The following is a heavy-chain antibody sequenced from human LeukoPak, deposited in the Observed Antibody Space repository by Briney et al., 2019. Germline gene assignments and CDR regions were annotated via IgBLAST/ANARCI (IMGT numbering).Heavy chain of an antibody. Sequence: GWSLRLSCAASGFTVGSYWMHWVRQAPGKGLVWVSRINSDGGSTSYADSVKGRFTISRDNPKNTLYLQMNSLGAEDTAVYYCARGVGYCSSTSCYWWFDPWGQGTLVTVSS. J-gene: IGHJ5*02. CDR1: GFTVGSYW. V-gene: IGHV3-74*01. D-gene: IGHD2-2*01. CDR3: ARGVGYCSSTSCYWWFDP. CDR2: INSDGGST.